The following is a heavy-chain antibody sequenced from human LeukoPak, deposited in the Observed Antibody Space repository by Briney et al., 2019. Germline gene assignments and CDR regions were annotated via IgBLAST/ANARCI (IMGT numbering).Heavy chain of an antibody. Sequence: KSSETLSLTCTVSGGSISSYYWSWIRQPPGKGLEWIGYIYYSGSTNYNPSLKSRVTISVDTSKNQFSLKLSSVTAADTAVYYCASREGDRYSFDFWGRGPLVPVSS. V-gene: IGHV4-59*08. CDR2: IYYSGST. CDR3: ASREGDRYSFDF. CDR1: GGSISSYY. J-gene: IGHJ4*02. D-gene: IGHD3-16*01.